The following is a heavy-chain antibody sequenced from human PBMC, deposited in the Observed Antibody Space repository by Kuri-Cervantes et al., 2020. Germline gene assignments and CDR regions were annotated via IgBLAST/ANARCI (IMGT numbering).Heavy chain of an antibody. V-gene: IGHV3-23*01. Sequence: GESLKISCAASGFTFSNYAMAWVRQAPGKGLEWVSAISGSGGSTYYADSVKGRFTISRDNSKNTLYLQMNSLRAEDTAVYYCARVGIAAAGPYYFDYWGQGTLVTVSS. D-gene: IGHD6-13*01. J-gene: IGHJ4*02. CDR2: ISGSGGST. CDR3: ARVGIAAAGPYYFDY. CDR1: GFTFSNYA.